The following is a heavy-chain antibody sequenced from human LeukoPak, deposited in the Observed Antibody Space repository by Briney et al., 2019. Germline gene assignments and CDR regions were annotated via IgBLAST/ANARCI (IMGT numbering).Heavy chain of an antibody. Sequence: PGGSLRLSCAASGLSFSTYWMSWVRQAPGKGLEWVANIKPDGSEKYSVDSVKGRFTISRDNAKNSLYLQMNSLRLEDTAVYYCARDRDCSRTSCFNAFDVWGQGTMAIVSS. D-gene: IGHD2-2*01. V-gene: IGHV3-7*01. CDR3: ARDRDCSRTSCFNAFDV. CDR1: GLSFSTYW. J-gene: IGHJ3*01. CDR2: IKPDGSEK.